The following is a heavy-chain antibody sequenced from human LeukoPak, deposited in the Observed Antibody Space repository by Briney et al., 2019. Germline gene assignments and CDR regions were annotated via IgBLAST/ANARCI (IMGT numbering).Heavy chain of an antibody. J-gene: IGHJ4*02. CDR3: ARVGNSVTYYYDSSGPFDY. V-gene: IGHV4-38-2*02. CDR1: GYSISSGYY. CDR2: IYHSGST. D-gene: IGHD3-22*01. Sequence: PSETLSLTCTVSGYSISSGYYWGWIRQPPGKGLEWIGSIYHSGSTYYNPSLKSRVTISVDTSKNQFSLKLSSVTAADTAVYYCARVGNSVTYYYDSSGPFDYWGQGTLVTVSS.